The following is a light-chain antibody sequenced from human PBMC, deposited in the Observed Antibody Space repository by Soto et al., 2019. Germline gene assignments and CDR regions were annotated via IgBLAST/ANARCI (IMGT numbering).Light chain of an antibody. Sequence: DIVMTQSPDSLAVSLGERATINCKSSQSVLYSSNNKNYLAWYQQKPGQPPKLLIYWASTRQSGVPDRFSGSGSGTDFTLTISSLQAEDAAVYYCHQYYTTPWTFGQGTKVEIK. CDR3: HQYYTTPWT. J-gene: IGKJ1*01. CDR2: WAS. CDR1: QSVLYSSNNKNY. V-gene: IGKV4-1*01.